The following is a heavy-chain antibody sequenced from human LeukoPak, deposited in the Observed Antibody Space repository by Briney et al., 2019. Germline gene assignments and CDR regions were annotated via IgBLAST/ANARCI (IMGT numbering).Heavy chain of an antibody. D-gene: IGHD2-2*01. CDR2: ISYSGGDT. V-gene: IGHV3-23*01. Sequence: GGSLRLSCAASGFTFSSYNMIWVRQAPGQGLEWVSAISYSGGDTWYSDSVKGRFVVSRDNSKSTLYLHMNSLRAEDTAIYYCAKQRSEVPVAASNYWGQGTLVTVSS. CDR3: AKQRSEVPVAASNY. J-gene: IGHJ4*02. CDR1: GFTFSSYN.